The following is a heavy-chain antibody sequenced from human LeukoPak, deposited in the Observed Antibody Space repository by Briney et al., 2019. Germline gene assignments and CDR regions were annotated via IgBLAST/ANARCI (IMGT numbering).Heavy chain of an antibody. CDR3: VRRSADYVWGSYRSPPDY. CDR1: GFTFSSYS. Sequence: GGSLRLSCAASGFTFSSYSMNWVRQAPGKGLEWVSSISSSSSYIYYADSVKGRFTISRDNAKNSLYLQMNSLRAEDTAVYYCVRRSADYVWGSYRSPPDYWGQGTLVTVSS. D-gene: IGHD3-16*02. J-gene: IGHJ4*02. CDR2: ISSSSSYI. V-gene: IGHV3-21*01.